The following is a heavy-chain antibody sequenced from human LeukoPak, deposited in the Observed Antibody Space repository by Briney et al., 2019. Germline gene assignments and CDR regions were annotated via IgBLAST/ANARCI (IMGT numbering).Heavy chain of an antibody. CDR1: GGSISSYY. CDR3: ARQKLTRGSGSYYTNWFDP. CDR2: IYYSGST. J-gene: IGHJ5*02. V-gene: IGHV4-59*08. D-gene: IGHD3-10*01. Sequence: SETLPLTCTVSGGSISSYYWSWIRQPPGKGLEWIGYIYYSGSTNYNPSLKSRVTISVDTSKNQFSLKLSSVTAADTAVYYCARQKLTRGSGSYYTNWFDPWGQGTLVTVSS.